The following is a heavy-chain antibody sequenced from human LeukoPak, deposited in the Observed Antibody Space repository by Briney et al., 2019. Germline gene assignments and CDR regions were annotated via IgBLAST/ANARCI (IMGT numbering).Heavy chain of an antibody. V-gene: IGHV4-59*01. D-gene: IGHD3-16*01. CDR1: GGSISTYY. CDR3: ARDHAGDFAP. CDR2: IYNSGST. J-gene: IGHJ5*02. Sequence: PSETLSLTCTVSGGSISTYYWSWIRQPPGKGLEWIGHIYNSGSTNYNPSLNSRVTISVDTSKNQFSLKLSSVTAADTAVYYCARDHAGDFAPWGQGTLVTVSS.